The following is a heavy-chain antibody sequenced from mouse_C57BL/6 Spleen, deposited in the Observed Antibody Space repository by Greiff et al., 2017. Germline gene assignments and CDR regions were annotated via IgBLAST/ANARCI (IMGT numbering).Heavy chain of an antibody. V-gene: IGHV1-69*01. J-gene: IGHJ2*01. CDR2: IDPSDSYT. CDR1: GYTFTSYW. Sequence: QLQQPGAELVMPGASVKLSCKASGYTFTSYWMHWVKQRPGQGLEWIGEIDPSDSYTNYNQKFKGKSTLTVDKSSSTAYMQLSSLTSEDSAVYYCARGGGTYFDYWGQGTTLTVSS. CDR3: ARGGGTYFDY. D-gene: IGHD3-3*01.